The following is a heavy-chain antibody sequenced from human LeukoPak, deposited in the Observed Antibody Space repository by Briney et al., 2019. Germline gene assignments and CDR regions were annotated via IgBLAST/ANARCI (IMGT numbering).Heavy chain of an antibody. CDR3: AREHSSSSGKVFDY. D-gene: IGHD6-6*01. CDR1: GYTFPGYY. Sequence: ASVKVSCKASGYTFPGYYMHWVRQAPGQGLEWMGWINPNSGGTNYAQKFQGRVTMTRDTSISTAYMELSRLRSDDTAVYYRAREHSSSSGKVFDYWGQGTLVTVSS. V-gene: IGHV1-2*02. CDR2: INPNSGGT. J-gene: IGHJ4*02.